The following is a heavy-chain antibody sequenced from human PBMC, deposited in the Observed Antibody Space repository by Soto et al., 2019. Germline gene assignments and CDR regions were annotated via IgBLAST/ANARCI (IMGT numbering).Heavy chain of an antibody. CDR3: AKGYGIYYDSSGYYFEY. Sequence: SLRLSCAATGFKFDDYAMHWVRQIPGXGLYWVSGISWNSGTIGYADSVKGRFTISRDNAKNSLYLQMNSLREEDTALYYCAKGYGIYYDSSGYYFEYWGQGTLVTVSS. CDR1: GFKFDDYA. D-gene: IGHD3-22*01. V-gene: IGHV3-9*01. J-gene: IGHJ4*02. CDR2: ISWNSGTI.